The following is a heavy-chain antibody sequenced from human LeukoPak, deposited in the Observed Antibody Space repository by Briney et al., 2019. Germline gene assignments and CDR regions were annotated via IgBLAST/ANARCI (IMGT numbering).Heavy chain of an antibody. CDR1: GDSISRSTYY. Sequence: SETLSLTCTVSGDSISRSTYYWAWIRQPPGKGLEWIGSVYYGRSPYFNPSLESRATISVDTSKNHFSLKMSSVTAADTAVYYCARGGAARLHFQNWGQGTLVTVSS. V-gene: IGHV4-39*02. J-gene: IGHJ1*01. CDR2: VYYGRSP. CDR3: ARGGAARLHFQN. D-gene: IGHD6-6*01.